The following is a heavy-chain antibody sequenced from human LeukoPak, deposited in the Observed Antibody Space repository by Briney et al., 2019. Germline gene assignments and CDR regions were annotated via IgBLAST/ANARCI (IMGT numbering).Heavy chain of an antibody. CDR2: INPSGGST. D-gene: IGHD3-3*01. CDR1: GYAFTGYY. Sequence: GASVKVSCKSSGYAFTGYYMHWVRQAPGQGLEWMGIINPSGGSTSYAQKFQGRVTMTRDMSTSTVYMELSSLRSEDTAVYYCARGSAIFGVVINWFDPWGQGTLVTVSS. J-gene: IGHJ5*02. CDR3: ARGSAIFGVVINWFDP. V-gene: IGHV1-46*01.